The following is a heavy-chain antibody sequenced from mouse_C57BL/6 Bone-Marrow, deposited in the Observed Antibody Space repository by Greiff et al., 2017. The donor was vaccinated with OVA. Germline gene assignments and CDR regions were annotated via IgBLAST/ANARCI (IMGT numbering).Heavy chain of an antibody. CDR1: GFTFSDYS. D-gene: IGHD2-4*01. Sequence: EVMLVESGGGLVQPGGSLKLSCAASGFTFSDYSMYWVRQTPEKRLEWVAYISNGGGSTYYADTVKGRFTISRDNAKNTLYLQMSRLKSEDTAMYDDARHYDYDNYAMDYWGQGTSVTVSS. CDR3: ARHYDYDNYAMDY. V-gene: IGHV5-12*01. CDR2: ISNGGGST. J-gene: IGHJ4*01.